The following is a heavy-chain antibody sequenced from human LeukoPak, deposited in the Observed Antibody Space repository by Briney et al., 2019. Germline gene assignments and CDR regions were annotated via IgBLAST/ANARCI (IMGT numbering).Heavy chain of an antibody. J-gene: IGHJ5*02. D-gene: IGHD6-6*01. CDR3: ARAPSSVQGWFDP. CDR1: GYTFTRYY. CDR2: INPSGGST. Sequence: ASVKVSCKASGYTFTRYYMHWVRQAPGQGLEWMGIINPSGGSTSYAQKFQGRVTMTRDTSTSTVYMELSSLRSEDTAVYYCARAPSSVQGWFDPWGQGTLVTVSS. V-gene: IGHV1-46*01.